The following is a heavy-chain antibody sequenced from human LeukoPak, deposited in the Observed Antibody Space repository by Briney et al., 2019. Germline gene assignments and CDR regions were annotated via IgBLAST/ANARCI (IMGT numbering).Heavy chain of an antibody. CDR3: AREMSDYFDY. CDR2: IIPIFGTA. J-gene: IGHJ4*02. Sequence: SVKVSCKASGGTFSSYAISWVRQPPGQGLEWMGGIIPIFGTANYAQKFQGRVTITADESTSTAYMELSSLRSEDTAVDYCAREMSDYFDYWGQGTLVTVSA. CDR1: GGTFSSYA. V-gene: IGHV1-69*13.